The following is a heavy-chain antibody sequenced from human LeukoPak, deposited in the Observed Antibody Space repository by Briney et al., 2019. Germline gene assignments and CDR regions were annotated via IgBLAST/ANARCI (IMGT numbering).Heavy chain of an antibody. V-gene: IGHV4-59*01. CDR3: ARVRFIAAAGYYFDY. J-gene: IGHJ4*02. CDR1: GGSISSYY. CDR2: IYYSGST. D-gene: IGHD6-13*01. Sequence: SETLSLTCTVPGGSISSYYWSWIRQPPGKGLEWIGYIYYSGSTNYHPSLKSRVTISVDTSKNQFSLKLSSVTAADTAVYYCARVRFIAAAGYYFDYWGQGTLVAVSS.